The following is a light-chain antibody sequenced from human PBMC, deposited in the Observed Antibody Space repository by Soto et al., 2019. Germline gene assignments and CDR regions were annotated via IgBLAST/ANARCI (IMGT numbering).Light chain of an antibody. CDR1: SSDVGSYNL. J-gene: IGLJ1*01. V-gene: IGLV2-23*02. Sequence: QSVLTQPASVSGSHGQSITLSCTGTSSDVGSYNLVSWYQQHPGKAPKLMIYEVSKRPSGVSNRFSGSKSGNTASLTIAGLQAEDEADYYCCSYAGSSTFYVFGTGTKLTVL. CDR2: EVS. CDR3: CSYAGSSTFYV.